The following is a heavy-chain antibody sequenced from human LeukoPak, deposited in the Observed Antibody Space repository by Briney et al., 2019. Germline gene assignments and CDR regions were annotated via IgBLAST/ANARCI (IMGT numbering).Heavy chain of an antibody. CDR3: ARASDETPFDY. CDR2: IWYDGTTK. Sequence: PGGSLRLSCAPSGVSFSQYDMQWVRQAPGKGLEGVTFIWYDGTTKYYADSVKVRFTISRDNSNNTLSLQMNSLRVEDTAVYYCARASDETPFDYWGQGTLVTVSS. CDR1: GVSFSQYD. J-gene: IGHJ4*02. V-gene: IGHV3-33*01.